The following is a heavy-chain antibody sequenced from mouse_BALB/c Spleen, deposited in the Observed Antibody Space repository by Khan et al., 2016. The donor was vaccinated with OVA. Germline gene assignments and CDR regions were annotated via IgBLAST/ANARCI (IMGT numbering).Heavy chain of an antibody. J-gene: IGHJ2*01. CDR3: AGSITPVVAFYY. D-gene: IGHD1-1*01. V-gene: IGHV5-9-3*01. CDR1: GLTFSSSA. CDR2: ISTGGRKI. Sequence: EVQLLESGGGLVKPGGSLKLSCAASGLTFSSSAMSWVRQTPEKRLEWVATISTGGRKIYYADSVKGRFTISRDNAKNTLSLQMSSLRSEDTAMYYCAGSITPVVAFYYWGQGTTLTVSS.